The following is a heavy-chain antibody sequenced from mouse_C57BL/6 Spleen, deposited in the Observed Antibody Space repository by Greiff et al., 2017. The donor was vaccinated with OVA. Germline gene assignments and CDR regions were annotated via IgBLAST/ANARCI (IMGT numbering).Heavy chain of an antibody. CDR2: ISSGGSYT. Sequence: EVQVVESGGDLVKPGGSLKLSCAASGFTFSSYGMSWVRQTPDKRLEWVATISSGGSYTYYPDSVKGRFTISRDNAKNTLYLQMSSLKSEDTAMYYCARLGGNHWYFDVWGTGTTVTVSS. CDR3: ARLGGNHWYFDV. J-gene: IGHJ1*03. CDR1: GFTFSSYG. V-gene: IGHV5-6*01. D-gene: IGHD2-1*01.